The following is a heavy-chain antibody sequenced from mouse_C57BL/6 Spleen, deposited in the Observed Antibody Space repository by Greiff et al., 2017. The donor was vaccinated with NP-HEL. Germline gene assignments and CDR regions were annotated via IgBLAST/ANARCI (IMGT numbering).Heavy chain of an antibody. V-gene: IGHV14-1*01. J-gene: IGHJ3*01. CDR1: GFNIKDYY. CDR2: IDPEDGDT. Sequence: VQLQQSGAELVRPGASVKLSCTASGFNIKDYYMHWVKQRPEQGLEWIGRIDPEDGDTEYAPKLQGRVTMSEDTSFNTAYLQLSSLTTEDTAVYYCTTWLYWGNAALVTVSA. CDR3: TTWLY.